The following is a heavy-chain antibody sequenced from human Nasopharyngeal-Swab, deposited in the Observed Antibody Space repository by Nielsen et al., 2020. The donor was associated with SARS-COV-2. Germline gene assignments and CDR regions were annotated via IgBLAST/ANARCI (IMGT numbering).Heavy chain of an antibody. CDR1: GGTFSSYA. Sequence: SVKVSCKASGGTFSSYAISWVRQAPGQGLEWMGRIIPILGIANYAQKFQGRVTITADKSTSTAYMELSSLRSEDTAVYYCARYHSNYHFWYFDLWGRGTLVTVSS. V-gene: IGHV1-69*04. CDR3: ARYHSNYHFWYFDL. J-gene: IGHJ2*01. D-gene: IGHD4-11*01. CDR2: IIPILGIA.